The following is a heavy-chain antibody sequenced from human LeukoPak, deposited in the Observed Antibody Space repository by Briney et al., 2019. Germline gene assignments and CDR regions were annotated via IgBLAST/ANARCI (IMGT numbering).Heavy chain of an antibody. V-gene: IGHV1-69*13. CDR3: ATGQTGKTIVVVPAAVHEEDAFDI. Sequence: ASVKVSCKASGGTFSSYAISWVRQAPGQGLEWMGGIIPIFGTANYAQKFQGRVTITADESTSTAYMELSSLRSEDTAVYYCATGQTGKTIVVVPAAVHEEDAFDIWGQGTMVTVSS. J-gene: IGHJ3*02. D-gene: IGHD2-2*01. CDR2: IIPIFGTA. CDR1: GGTFSSYA.